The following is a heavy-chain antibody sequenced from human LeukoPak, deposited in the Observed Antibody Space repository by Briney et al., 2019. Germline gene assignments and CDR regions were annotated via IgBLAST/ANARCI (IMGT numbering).Heavy chain of an antibody. CDR3: ARDPAGAEGMDV. J-gene: IGHJ6*02. Sequence: WASVKVSCKASGYTFTSYYMHWVRQAPGQGLEWMGIINPSGGSTSYAQKFQGRVTMTRDMSTSTVYMELSSLRSEDTAVYYCARDPAGAEGMDVWGQGTTVSVSS. V-gene: IGHV1-46*01. CDR2: INPSGGST. D-gene: IGHD3-10*01. CDR1: GYTFTSYY.